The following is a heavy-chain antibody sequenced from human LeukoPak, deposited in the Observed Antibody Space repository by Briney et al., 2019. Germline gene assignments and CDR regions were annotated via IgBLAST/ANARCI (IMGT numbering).Heavy chain of an antibody. V-gene: IGHV4-38-2*02. J-gene: IGHJ4*02. CDR1: GYSISNDYC. CDR2: ICDSGNT. Sequence: SETLSLTCTVSGYSISNDYCWGWIRQPPGKGLEWIGSICDSGNTYHNPSLKSRVTISVDTSENQFSLKLSSVTAADTAVYYCAREGDYFDYWGQGTLVTVSS. CDR3: AREGDYFDY. D-gene: IGHD1-26*01.